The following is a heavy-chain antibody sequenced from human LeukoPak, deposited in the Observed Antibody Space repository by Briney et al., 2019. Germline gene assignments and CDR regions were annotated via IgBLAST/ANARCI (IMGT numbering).Heavy chain of an antibody. CDR2: INTNTGNP. Sequence: ASVKVSCKASGYTFTSYAMNWVRQAPGQGLKWMGWINTNTGNPTYAQGFTGRFVFSLDTSVSTAYLQISSLKAEDTAVYYCARGPVLLWFGDHAPAEYFQHWGQGTLVTVSS. CDR1: GYTFTSYA. CDR3: ARGPVLLWFGDHAPAEYFQH. J-gene: IGHJ1*01. V-gene: IGHV7-4-1*02. D-gene: IGHD3-10*01.